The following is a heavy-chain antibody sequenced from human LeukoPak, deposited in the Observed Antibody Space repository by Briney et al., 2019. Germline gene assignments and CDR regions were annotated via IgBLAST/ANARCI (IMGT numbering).Heavy chain of an antibody. V-gene: IGHV3-15*01. J-gene: IGHJ4*02. D-gene: IGHD3/OR15-3a*01. CDR3: TAGTGRSDFDY. CDR2: IKRKGDDGTI. Sequence: PGGSHRLSCAASGFTFSNAWMSWVRQAPGRGLEWVGRIKRKGDDGTIDYAAPVKGRLSISRDDSKNTLYLQMNSLKSEDTAVYYCTAGTGRSDFDYWGQGTLVTVSS. CDR1: GFTFSNAW.